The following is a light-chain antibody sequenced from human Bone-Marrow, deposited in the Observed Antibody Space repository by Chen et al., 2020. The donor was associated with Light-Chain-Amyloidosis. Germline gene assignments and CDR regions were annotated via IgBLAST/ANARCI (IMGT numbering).Light chain of an antibody. CDR2: RDT. Sequence: SSELTQPPSVSVSPGQTARIPCSGDDLPTKYAYWYQQKPGQAPVLVIHRDTERPSGISERFSSSSSGTTATLTISGVQAEDEADYHCQSADSSGTYEVIFGGGTKLTVL. CDR1: DLPTKY. J-gene: IGLJ2*01. V-gene: IGLV3-25*03. CDR3: QSADSSGTYEVI.